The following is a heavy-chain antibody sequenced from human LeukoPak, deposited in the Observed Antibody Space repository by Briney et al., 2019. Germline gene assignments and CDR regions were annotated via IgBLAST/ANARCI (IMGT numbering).Heavy chain of an antibody. Sequence: GASVKVSCKASGYTFTSYGISWVRQAPGQGLEWMGWISAYNGNSNYAQKFQGRVTMTRDTSISTAYMELSRLRSDDTAVYYCASPFNYYDSSGYYNYWGQGTLVTVSS. CDR3: ASPFNYYDSSGYYNY. CDR1: GYTFTSYG. V-gene: IGHV1-18*01. D-gene: IGHD3-22*01. J-gene: IGHJ4*02. CDR2: ISAYNGNS.